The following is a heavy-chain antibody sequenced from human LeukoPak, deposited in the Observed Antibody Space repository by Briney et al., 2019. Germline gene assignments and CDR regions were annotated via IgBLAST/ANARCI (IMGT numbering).Heavy chain of an antibody. CDR2: ISYDGSNK. Sequence: GGPLRLSCAASGFTFSTYGMHWVRQAPGKGLEWVAVISYDGSNKYYADSVKGRFTISRDNSKNTVYLQMNGLRAEDTAVYYCARDTGDYWGQGTLVTVSS. J-gene: IGHJ4*02. CDR1: GFTFSTYG. D-gene: IGHD1-14*01. V-gene: IGHV3-30*03. CDR3: ARDTGDY.